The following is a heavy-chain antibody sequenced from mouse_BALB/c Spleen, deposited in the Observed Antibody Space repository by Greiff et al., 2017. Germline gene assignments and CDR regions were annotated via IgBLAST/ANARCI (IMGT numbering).Heavy chain of an antibody. Sequence: EVKLQESGGGLVQPGGSLKLSCAASGFTFSSYTMSWVRQTPEKRLEWVAYISNGGGSTYYPDTVKGRFTISRDNAKNTLYLQMSSLKSEDTAMYYCARHGFGAMDYWGQGTSVTVSS. CDR2: ISNGGGST. CDR1: GFTFSSYT. V-gene: IGHV5-12-2*01. CDR3: ARHGFGAMDY. J-gene: IGHJ4*01.